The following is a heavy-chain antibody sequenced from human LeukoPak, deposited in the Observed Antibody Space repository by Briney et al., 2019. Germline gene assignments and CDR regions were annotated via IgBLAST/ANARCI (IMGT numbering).Heavy chain of an antibody. D-gene: IGHD5-18*01. Sequence: SQTLSLTCAISGDSVSSNSAAWNWIRQSLSRGLEWLGRTYYRSKWYNDYAVSVKSRITINPDTSKNQFSLQLNSVTPEDTAVYYCARGGYSPYYYFDYWGQGTLVTVSS. CDR2: TYYRSKWYN. CDR1: GDSVSSNSAA. CDR3: ARGGYSPYYYFDY. J-gene: IGHJ4*02. V-gene: IGHV6-1*01.